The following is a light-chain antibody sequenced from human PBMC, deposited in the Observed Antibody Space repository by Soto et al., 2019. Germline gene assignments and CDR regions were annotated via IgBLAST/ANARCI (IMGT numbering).Light chain of an antibody. CDR1: QSISNY. CDR2: AAS. Sequence: DIQMTQSPSSLSASVGDRVTITCRASQSISNYLNWYQQKPGKAPKLLIYAASSIQSGVPSRFSGSVSGTDFTLAITSLQPEDFATYYCQQSYSTPRTFGQGTKLEI. J-gene: IGKJ2*01. V-gene: IGKV1-39*01. CDR3: QQSYSTPRT.